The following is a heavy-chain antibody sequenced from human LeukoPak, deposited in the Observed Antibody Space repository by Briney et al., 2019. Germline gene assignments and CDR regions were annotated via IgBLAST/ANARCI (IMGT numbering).Heavy chain of an antibody. Sequence: GGSLRLSCAASGFTFSSYVMCWVRQAPGKGLEWVSAITSSGDSTYYADSVKGRFTISRDNSKNTLYLQTSSLRAEDTAVYYCATVASGGLQDWGQGTLVTVSS. V-gene: IGHV3-23*01. D-gene: IGHD3-10*01. J-gene: IGHJ4*02. CDR2: ITSSGDST. CDR3: ATVASGGLQD. CDR1: GFTFSSYV.